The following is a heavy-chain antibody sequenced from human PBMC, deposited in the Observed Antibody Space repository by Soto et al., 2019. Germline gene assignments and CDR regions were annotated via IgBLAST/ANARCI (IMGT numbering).Heavy chain of an antibody. D-gene: IGHD5-18*01. CDR3: ARAKMQLWPNYYDDGLDV. J-gene: IGHJ6*02. CDR2: IYSGGST. CDR1: GFTVSTNF. Sequence: EVPLVESGGGLVQPGGSLRLSCAASGFTVSTNFMTWVRQAPGKGLEWVSVIYSGGSTFYAASVKGRFTITRDNSENTLYFQMNSLRAKDTAVYYCARAKMQLWPNYYDDGLDVWGQGTTVTVSS. V-gene: IGHV3-66*01.